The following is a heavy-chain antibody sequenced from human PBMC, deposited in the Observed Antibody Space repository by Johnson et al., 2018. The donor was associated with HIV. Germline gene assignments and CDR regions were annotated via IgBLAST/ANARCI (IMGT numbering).Heavy chain of an antibody. D-gene: IGHD6-19*01. Sequence: EVQLVESGGGVVQPGRSLRLSCAASGFTFSSYAMHWVRQAPGKGLEWVAVIGTAGDTYYPGSVKGRFTISRENAKNSLYLQMNSLRAGDTAVYYCARVPGIAVAAGGAFDIWGQGTMVTVSS. CDR1: GFTFSSYA. CDR3: ARVPGIAVAAGGAFDI. J-gene: IGHJ3*02. V-gene: IGHV3-13*01. CDR2: IGTAGDT.